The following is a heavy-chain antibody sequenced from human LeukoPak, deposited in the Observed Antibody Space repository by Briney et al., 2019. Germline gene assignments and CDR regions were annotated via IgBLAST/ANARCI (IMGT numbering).Heavy chain of an antibody. J-gene: IGHJ4*02. V-gene: IGHV1-2*02. CDR2: INPNSGGT. D-gene: IGHD2-2*01. CDR3: ARDFGGYCSSTQCYTDYSNFPDY. Sequence: GASVKVSCKASGYTFTDYYMHWVRQVPGQGLEWMGWINPNSGGTNYAQKFQGRVTMTRDTSISTAYMELSRLRSDDTTVYYCARDFGGYCSSTQCYTDYSNFPDYWGQGTLVTVPS. CDR1: GYTFTDYY.